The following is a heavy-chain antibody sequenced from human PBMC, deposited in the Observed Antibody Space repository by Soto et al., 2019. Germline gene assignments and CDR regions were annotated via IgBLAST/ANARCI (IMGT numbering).Heavy chain of an antibody. Sequence: QVQLVQSGAEVKKPGASVKVSCKASGYTFTSYGISWVRQAPGQGLEWMGWIRAYNGNTNYAQKLQGRVTLTTDTCTSTAYMELRSLTSDATAVYYCARDLPTMDVWGQGTTVTVTS. CDR1: GYTFTSYG. CDR2: IRAYNGNT. J-gene: IGHJ6*02. CDR3: ARDLPTMDV. V-gene: IGHV1-18*01.